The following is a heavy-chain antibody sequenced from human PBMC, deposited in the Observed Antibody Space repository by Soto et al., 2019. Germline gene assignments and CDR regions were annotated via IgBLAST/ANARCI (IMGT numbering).Heavy chain of an antibody. CDR1: GYSLTSYW. V-gene: IGHV5-51*01. CDR3: ARPSSSRYGAHDGMDV. Sequence: GESLKIFCKGSGYSLTSYWIGWGRQMPGKGLEWMGIIYPGDSDTRYSPSFQGQVTISADKSISTAYLQWSSLKASDTAMYYCARPSSSRYGAHDGMDVWGQGTTVTVSS. J-gene: IGHJ6*02. D-gene: IGHD6-13*01. CDR2: IYPGDSDT.